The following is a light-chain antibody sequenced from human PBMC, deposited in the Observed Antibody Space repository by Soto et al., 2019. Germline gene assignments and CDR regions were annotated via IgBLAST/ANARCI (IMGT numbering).Light chain of an antibody. V-gene: IGKV1-5*01. CDR1: QSISSW. J-gene: IGKJ1*01. CDR3: QQYNSYWT. Sequence: DIQMTQSPSTLSASVGDRVTITCRASQSISSWLAWYQQKPGKAPKLLIYDASSLESGVPSRFSGSGSGTEFSLTISSLQPDDFATYYFQQYNSYWTFGQGTKVEIK. CDR2: DAS.